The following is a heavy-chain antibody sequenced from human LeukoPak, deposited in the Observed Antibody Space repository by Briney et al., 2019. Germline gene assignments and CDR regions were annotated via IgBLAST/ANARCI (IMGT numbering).Heavy chain of an antibody. V-gene: IGHV4-4*09. J-gene: IGHJ6*03. Sequence: SETLSLTCTASGGSIGSYYWSWIRQPPGKGLEWIGYIYTSGSTNYNPSLKSRVTISVDTSKNQFSLKLSSVTAADTAVYYCARHFGETYYDFWSGPYYYYMDVWDKGTTVTVSS. CDR3: ARHFGETYYDFWSGPYYYYMDV. D-gene: IGHD3-3*01. CDR1: GGSIGSYY. CDR2: IYTSGST.